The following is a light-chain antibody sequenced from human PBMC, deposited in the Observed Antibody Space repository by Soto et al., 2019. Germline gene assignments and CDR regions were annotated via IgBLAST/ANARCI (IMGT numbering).Light chain of an antibody. J-gene: IGLJ2*01. CDR2: GNN. CDR3: QSYDSTLSGYVV. Sequence: QAVVTQPPSVSGAPGQRVTISCTGSSSNIGAGYDVSWYQQLPGTAPKLLIYGNNIRPSGVPVRFSGSNSGTSASLATTGLQAEDEADYYCQSYDSTLSGYVVFGGGTKVTVL. CDR1: SSNIGAGYD. V-gene: IGLV1-40*01.